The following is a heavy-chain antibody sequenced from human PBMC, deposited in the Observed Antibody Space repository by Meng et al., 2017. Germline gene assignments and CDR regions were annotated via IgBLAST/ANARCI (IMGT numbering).Heavy chain of an antibody. J-gene: IGHJ4*02. V-gene: IGHV3-23*01. CDR3: AKDRRYSSSPGYDY. Sequence: GESLKISCAASGFTFSSNAMSWVRQAPGKGLEWVSAISGSGGSTYYADSVKGRFTISRDKSKNTLYLQMNSLRAEDTAVYYCAKDRRYSSSPGYDYWGQGTLVTVSS. D-gene: IGHD6-13*01. CDR1: GFTFSSNA. CDR2: ISGSGGST.